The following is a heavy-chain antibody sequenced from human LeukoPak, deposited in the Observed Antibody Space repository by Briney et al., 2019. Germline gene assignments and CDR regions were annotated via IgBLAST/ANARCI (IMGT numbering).Heavy chain of an antibody. CDR3: ARVLDWGSSDY. Sequence: SETLSLTCTVSGGSISSGSYYWSWIRQPAGKGLEWIGRIYTSGSTNYNPSLKSRVTISVDTSKNQFSLKLSSVTAADTAVYYCARVLDWGSSDYWGQGTLVTVSS. V-gene: IGHV4-61*02. CDR2: IYTSGST. J-gene: IGHJ4*02. D-gene: IGHD3-16*01. CDR1: GGSISSGSYY.